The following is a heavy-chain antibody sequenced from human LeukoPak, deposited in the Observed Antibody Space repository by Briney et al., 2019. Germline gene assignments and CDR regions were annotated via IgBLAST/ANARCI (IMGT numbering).Heavy chain of an antibody. V-gene: IGHV3-7*01. Sequence: QPGGSLRLSCAASGFIFSNYWMTWVRQAPGKGLEWVANIKEDGSEKYYADSVKGRFTISRDNSKNTLYLQMNSLRAGDTAVYYCSNWGSNWFDPWGQGTLVTVSS. D-gene: IGHD7-27*01. J-gene: IGHJ5*02. CDR3: SNWGSNWFDP. CDR1: GFIFSNYW. CDR2: IKEDGSEK.